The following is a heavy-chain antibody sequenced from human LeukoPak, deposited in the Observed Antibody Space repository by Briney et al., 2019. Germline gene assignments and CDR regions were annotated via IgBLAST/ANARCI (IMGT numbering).Heavy chain of an antibody. V-gene: IGHV1-69*05. CDR1: GGTFSSYA. D-gene: IGHD3-22*01. Sequence: SVKVSCKASGGTFSSYAISWVRQAPGQGLEWMGRIIPIFGTANYAQKFQGRVTITTDESTSTAYMELSSLRSEDTAVYYCATSQDPYYYDSSGYYYWGQGTLVTVSS. CDR2: IIPIFGTA. CDR3: ATSQDPYYYDSSGYYY. J-gene: IGHJ4*02.